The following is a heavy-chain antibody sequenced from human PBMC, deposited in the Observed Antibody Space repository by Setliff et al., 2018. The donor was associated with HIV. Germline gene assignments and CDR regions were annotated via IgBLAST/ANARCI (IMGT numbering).Heavy chain of an antibody. V-gene: IGHV1-69*10. CDR1: GGTFSSYA. CDR3: ARSRVHYYYDSSGYPTRYDAFDI. J-gene: IGHJ3*02. CDR2: IIPILGIA. D-gene: IGHD3-22*01. Sequence: SVKVSCKASGGTFSSYAISWVRQAPGQGIEWMGGIIPILGIANYAQKFQGRVTITAEKSTSTAYMELSSLRSEDTAVYYCARSRVHYYYDSSGYPTRYDAFDIWGQGTMVTVSS.